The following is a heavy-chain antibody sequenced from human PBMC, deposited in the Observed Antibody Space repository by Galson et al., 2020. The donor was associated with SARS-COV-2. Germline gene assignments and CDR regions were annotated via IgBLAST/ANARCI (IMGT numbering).Heavy chain of an antibody. D-gene: IGHD6-19*01. Sequence: GGSLRLSCAASGFSVRNNYMSWVRQAPGKGLEWVSSIYPDGTTYYQDSVRDRFTISRDSSTNTLDLHMNTLRVDDSAVYYCAGDWTTNGWNNVDYWGQGTQVTVSA. J-gene: IGHJ4*02. V-gene: IGHV3-53*01. CDR2: IYPDGTT. CDR3: AGDWTTNGWNNVDY. CDR1: GFSVRNNY.